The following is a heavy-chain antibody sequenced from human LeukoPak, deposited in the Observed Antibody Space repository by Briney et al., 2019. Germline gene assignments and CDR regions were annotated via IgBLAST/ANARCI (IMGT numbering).Heavy chain of an antibody. CDR2: MINSSSTI. J-gene: IGHJ4*02. CDR3: ASVIFGYSSSWYHRSYFDY. Sequence: GGSLRLSCAASGFSFSDYYMSWIRQAPGKGLEWVSYMINSSSTIYYADSVKGRFTISRDNTKNSLYLQMNSLRAEDTAVYYCASVIFGYSSSWYHRSYFDYWGQGTLVTVSS. D-gene: IGHD6-13*01. V-gene: IGHV3-11*01. CDR1: GFSFSDYY.